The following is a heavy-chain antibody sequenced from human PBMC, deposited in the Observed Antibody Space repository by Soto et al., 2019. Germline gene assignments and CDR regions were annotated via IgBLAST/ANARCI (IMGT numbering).Heavy chain of an antibody. V-gene: IGHV3-48*02. CDR2: ISRTSSPT. D-gene: IGHD3-3*01. Sequence: EVQLVESGGGLVQPGGSLRLSCAASGFTFSTYSMNWLGQAPGKGLEWISYISRTSSPTYYADSVKGRFTISRDNAKNSLYLQMNSLRDEDTAVYYCARESNTIFGVVTDFDHWGQGTLVTVSS. CDR1: GFTFSTYS. J-gene: IGHJ4*02. CDR3: ARESNTIFGVVTDFDH.